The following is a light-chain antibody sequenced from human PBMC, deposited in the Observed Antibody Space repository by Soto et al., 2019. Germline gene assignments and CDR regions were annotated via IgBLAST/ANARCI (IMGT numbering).Light chain of an antibody. Sequence: EIVLTQSPGTLSFSPGERDTLSCRASQSVSSSYLAWYQQKPGQAPRLLIYGASSRATGIPDRFSGSGSGTDFTLTISRLEPEDFAVYYCQQYGSFPGTFGQGTRLEIK. CDR2: GAS. CDR1: QSVSSSY. CDR3: QQYGSFPGT. J-gene: IGKJ5*01. V-gene: IGKV3-20*01.